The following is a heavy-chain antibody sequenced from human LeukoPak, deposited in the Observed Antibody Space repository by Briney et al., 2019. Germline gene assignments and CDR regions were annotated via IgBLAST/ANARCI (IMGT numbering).Heavy chain of an antibody. J-gene: IGHJ4*02. CDR1: GGSFTDYY. CDR2: INHSGTS. D-gene: IGHD2-8*01. V-gene: IGHV4-34*01. Sequence: ASETLSLTCAVYGGSFTDYYWSWIRQPPGKGLEWIAEINHSGTSNYSPSLKSRVTMSVDTSKNQFSLKLSSVTAADTAVYYCARSYCTNGVCYFDYWGQGTLVTVSS. CDR3: ARSYCTNGVCYFDY.